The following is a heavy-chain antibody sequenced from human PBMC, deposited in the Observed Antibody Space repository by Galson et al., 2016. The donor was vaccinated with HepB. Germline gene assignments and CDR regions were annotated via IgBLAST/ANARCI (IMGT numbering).Heavy chain of an antibody. CDR1: GASIXXXY. CDR3: ARNPSQYVDV. J-gene: IGHJ6*02. V-gene: IGHV4-59*01. D-gene: IGHD2/OR15-2a*01. CDR2: XHXXXST. Sequence: SETLSLTCTVSGASIXXXYWXXXRXXXGRXXXCLXXXHXXXSTXXSPSXKSRITMSVXTSKNXMSLQVXSVTAADTXVYYCARNPSQYVDVXGQGTTVTVXS.